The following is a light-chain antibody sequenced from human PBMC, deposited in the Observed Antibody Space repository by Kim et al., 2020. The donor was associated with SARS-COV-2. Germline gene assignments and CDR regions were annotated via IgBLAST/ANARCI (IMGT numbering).Light chain of an antibody. V-gene: IGKV3-20*01. J-gene: IGKJ4*01. Sequence: LAPGEGATLSCRASQRVSSSYLAWYQQKPGQAPRLLIYGASSRATGIPDRFSGSGSGTDFTLTISRREPEDFAVYYCQQYGSSPLTFGGGTKLEI. CDR2: GAS. CDR1: QRVSSSY. CDR3: QQYGSSPLT.